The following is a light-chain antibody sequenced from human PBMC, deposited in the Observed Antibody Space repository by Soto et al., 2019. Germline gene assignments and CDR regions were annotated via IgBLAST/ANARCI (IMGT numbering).Light chain of an antibody. CDR1: QSLLHSNGYNY. V-gene: IGKV2-28*01. J-gene: IGKJ4*01. CDR3: MQVLQTPLT. Sequence: DIVMTQSPLSLPVTPGEPASISCRSSQSLLHSNGYNYLDWYLQRPGQSPQLLIYLGSNRAPGVPDRISGSGSGTDFILKISRVEAEDVGVYYCMQVLQTPLTFGGGTRVDIK. CDR2: LGS.